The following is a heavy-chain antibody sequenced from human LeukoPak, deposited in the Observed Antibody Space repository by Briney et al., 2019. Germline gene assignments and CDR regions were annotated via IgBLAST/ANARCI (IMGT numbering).Heavy chain of an antibody. J-gene: IGHJ5*02. CDR1: GGSISNYF. CDR2: VYYSGST. V-gene: IGHV4-59*01. CDR3: ARSYSSDWYWLAP. Sequence: SETLSLTCTVSGGSISNYFWSWIRQPPGKGLEWIGNVYYSGSTNYNPSLKSRVTISVDTSKNQFSLKLSSVTAADTAVYYCARSYSSDWYWLAPWGQGTLVTVSS. D-gene: IGHD2-21*01.